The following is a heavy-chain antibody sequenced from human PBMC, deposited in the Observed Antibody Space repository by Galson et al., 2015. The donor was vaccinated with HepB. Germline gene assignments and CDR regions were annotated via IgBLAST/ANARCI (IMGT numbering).Heavy chain of an antibody. CDR1: GYTFTSYY. J-gene: IGHJ4*02. CDR2: INPSGGST. V-gene: IGHV1-46*01. D-gene: IGHD6-19*01. CDR3: ARAGYSSGWPRRFEGMARFDY. Sequence: SVKVSCKASGYTFTSYYMHWVRQAPGQGLEWMGIINPSGGSTSYAQKFQGRVTMTRDTSTSTVYMELSSLRSEDTAVYYCARAGYSSGWPRRFEGMARFDYWGQGTLVTVSS.